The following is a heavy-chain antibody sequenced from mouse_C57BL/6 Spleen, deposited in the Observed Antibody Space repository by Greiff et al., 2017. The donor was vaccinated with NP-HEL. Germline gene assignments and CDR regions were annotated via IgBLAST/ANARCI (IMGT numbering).Heavy chain of an antibody. D-gene: IGHD1-1*01. CDR1: GFTFSDYY. Sequence: EVQGVESGGGLVQPGGSLKLSCAASGFTFSDYYMYWVRQTPEKRLEWVAYISNGGGSTYYPDTVKGRFTISRDNAKNTLYLQMSRLKSEDTAMYYCARPGRLGSSPWYFDVWGTGTTGTVSS. CDR2: ISNGGGST. CDR3: ARPGRLGSSPWYFDV. J-gene: IGHJ1*03. V-gene: IGHV5-12*01.